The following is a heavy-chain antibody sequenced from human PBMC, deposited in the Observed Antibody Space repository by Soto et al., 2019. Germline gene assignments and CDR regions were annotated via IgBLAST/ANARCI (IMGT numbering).Heavy chain of an antibody. CDR2: IKSKTDGGTT. Sequence: EVQLVESGGGLVKPGGSLRLSCAASGFTFTNAWMSWVRQAPGKGLEWVGRIKSKTDGGTTDYAAPVKGRFTISRDDSKNTLSLQMNSLKTEDTAVYYCTTDRTPGMAVAGDYWGQGTLVTVSS. CDR3: TTDRTPGMAVAGDY. V-gene: IGHV3-15*01. J-gene: IGHJ4*02. D-gene: IGHD6-19*01. CDR1: GFTFTNAW.